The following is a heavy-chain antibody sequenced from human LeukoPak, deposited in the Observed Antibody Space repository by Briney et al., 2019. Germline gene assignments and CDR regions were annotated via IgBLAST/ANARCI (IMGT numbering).Heavy chain of an antibody. Sequence: SETLSLTCTVSGDSVSSNYWSWIRQSAGKGLEWIGRIHISGSTNYSPSLKSRVTMSVDMSKNQLSLRVSSVTAADTAVYYCARQEKWRYGRVDYWGQGTLVTVSS. CDR3: ARQEKWRYGRVDY. V-gene: IGHV4-4*07. CDR1: GDSVSSNY. D-gene: IGHD2-15*01. CDR2: IHISGST. J-gene: IGHJ4*02.